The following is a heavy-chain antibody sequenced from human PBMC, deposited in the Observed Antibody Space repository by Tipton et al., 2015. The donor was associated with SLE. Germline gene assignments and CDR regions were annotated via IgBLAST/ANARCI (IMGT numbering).Heavy chain of an antibody. D-gene: IGHD1-26*01. CDR2: IYYSGST. CDR3: ASTYRGSGSGGWFDP. J-gene: IGHJ5*02. V-gene: IGHV4-59*11. Sequence: LSCTVSGGSISSHYWSWIRQPPGKGLEWIVYIYYSGSTNYNPSLKSRVTISVDTSKNQFSLKLSSVTAADTAVYYCASTYRGSGSGGWFDPWGQGTLVTVSS. CDR1: GGSISSHY.